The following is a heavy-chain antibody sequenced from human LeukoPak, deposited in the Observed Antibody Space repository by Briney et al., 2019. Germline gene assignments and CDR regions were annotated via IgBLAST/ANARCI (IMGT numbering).Heavy chain of an antibody. V-gene: IGHV3-23*01. J-gene: IGHJ4*02. CDR3: AKKSRGSGSYYGDY. Sequence: PGGSLRLSCAASGFTFSSYAMSWVRQAPGKGLEWVSAISGSGGSTYYADSVKGRFTISRDNSKNTLYLQMNSLRAEDTAVYYCAKKSRGSGSYYGDYWGQGILVTVPS. D-gene: IGHD3-10*01. CDR1: GFTFSSYA. CDR2: ISGSGGST.